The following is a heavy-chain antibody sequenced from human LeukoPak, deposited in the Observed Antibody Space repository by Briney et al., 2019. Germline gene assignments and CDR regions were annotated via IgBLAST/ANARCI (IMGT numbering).Heavy chain of an antibody. CDR3: ARGPERTGVGTRYYYDMDV. CDR2: ISYDGSNK. Sequence: PAGRSLRLSCAASGFTFSSYAMHWVRQAPGKGLEWVAVISYDGSNKYYADSVKGRFTISRDNSKNTLYLQINSLRAEDTAVHYCARGPERTGVGTRYYYDMDVWGQGTTVTVSS. D-gene: IGHD2-8*01. V-gene: IGHV3-30-3*01. J-gene: IGHJ6*02. CDR1: GFTFSSYA.